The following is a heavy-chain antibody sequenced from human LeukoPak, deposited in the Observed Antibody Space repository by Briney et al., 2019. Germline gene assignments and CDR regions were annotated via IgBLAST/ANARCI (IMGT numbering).Heavy chain of an antibody. CDR1: GFTFDDYA. Sequence: GRSLRLSCAASGFTFDDYAMHWVRQAPGKGLEWVSGISWNSGSIGYADSVKGRFTISRDNAKNSLYLQMNSLRAEDTALYYCAKTNAAMVTLYYYFDYWGQGTLVTVSS. CDR3: AKTNAAMVTLYYYFDY. J-gene: IGHJ4*02. V-gene: IGHV3-9*01. CDR2: ISWNSGSI. D-gene: IGHD5-18*01.